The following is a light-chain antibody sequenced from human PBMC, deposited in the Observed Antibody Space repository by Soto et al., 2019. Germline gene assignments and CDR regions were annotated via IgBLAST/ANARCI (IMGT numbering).Light chain of an antibody. CDR2: GSS. CDR1: ETISTN. CDR3: QQYSNWPHAIT. Sequence: EIVLTQSPATLSVSPGEGATLSCRATETISTNLAWFQRKPGQPPRLLIYGSSTRATGVPDRFSGSGSGTEFTLIISSLHSEDVALYYCQQYSNWPHAITFGQGTRLEIK. V-gene: IGKV3-15*01. J-gene: IGKJ5*01.